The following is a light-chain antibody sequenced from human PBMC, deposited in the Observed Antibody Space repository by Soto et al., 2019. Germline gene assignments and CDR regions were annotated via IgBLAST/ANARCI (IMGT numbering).Light chain of an antibody. Sequence: QSALTQPPSASGSPGQSVTISCTGTSSDVGGYDYVSWYQQHPGKAPKLMIYEVSKRPSGVPDRFSGSKSGNTASLTVSGLQAEDEADYYCTAYAGSKFRYVFGTGTKVTVL. CDR1: SSDVGGYDY. CDR3: TAYAGSKFRYV. CDR2: EVS. V-gene: IGLV2-8*01. J-gene: IGLJ1*01.